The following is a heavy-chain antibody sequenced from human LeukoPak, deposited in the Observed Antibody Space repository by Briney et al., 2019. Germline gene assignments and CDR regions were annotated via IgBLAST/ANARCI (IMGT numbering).Heavy chain of an antibody. Sequence: SGGSLRLSCAASGFTVSSNYMSWARQAPGKGLEWLSIIYIGGSTFYAAPVKGGFTISGDKSKNPLYLQMSTVRAEDTAVYYCARGGSYLSAFDIWGQGKMVTVSS. J-gene: IGHJ3*02. V-gene: IGHV3-53*01. CDR2: IYIGGST. CDR3: ARGGSYLSAFDI. D-gene: IGHD1-26*01. CDR1: GFTVSSNY.